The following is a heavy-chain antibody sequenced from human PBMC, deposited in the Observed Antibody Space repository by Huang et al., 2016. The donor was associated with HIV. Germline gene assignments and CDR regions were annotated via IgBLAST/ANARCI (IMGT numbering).Heavy chain of an antibody. J-gene: IGHJ6*02. V-gene: IGHV4-34*01. Sequence: QGRLQQWGAGLLKPSETLSLTCAVYGGSFSRYYWTWVRQPPGKGLEWIGEISQSGKTNYNGTLESRVTISGETAKNRFSLGLTSGTAADTATYFCARAPAGNDYSLYNYYGLDIWGQGTTVTVSS. D-gene: IGHD2-15*01. CDR3: ARAPAGNDYSLYNYYGLDI. CDR1: GGSFSRYY. CDR2: ISQSGKT.